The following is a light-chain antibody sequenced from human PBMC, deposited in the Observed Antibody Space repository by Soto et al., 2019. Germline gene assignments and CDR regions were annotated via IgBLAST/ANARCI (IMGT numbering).Light chain of an antibody. V-gene: IGLV3-21*02. J-gene: IGLJ1*01. CDR3: QVWIGTSDHPGV. CDR1: SIGSKS. Sequence: SYELTQPPSVSVAPGQTARITCEGDSIGSKSVHWYQQRPGQAPVLVVYDDSGRPSGIPERFSGSNSGNTASLTLSRVEAGDEADYYCQVWIGTSDHPGVFGPGTK. CDR2: DDS.